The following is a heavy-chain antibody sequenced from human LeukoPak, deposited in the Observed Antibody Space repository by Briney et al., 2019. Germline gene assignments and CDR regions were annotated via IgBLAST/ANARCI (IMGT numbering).Heavy chain of an antibody. Sequence: GGSLRLSCAASGLIVSGDYMSWVRQAPGKGLEWVSVIYSGGTTYYADSVKGRFTISRDNSKNTWYHQMNSLRVEDTAVYYCARASSDGIIPAATSFDCWGQGTLVTVSS. D-gene: IGHD2-2*01. J-gene: IGHJ4*02. CDR1: GLIVSGDY. CDR3: ARASSDGIIPAATSFDC. CDR2: IYSGGTT. V-gene: IGHV3-66*01.